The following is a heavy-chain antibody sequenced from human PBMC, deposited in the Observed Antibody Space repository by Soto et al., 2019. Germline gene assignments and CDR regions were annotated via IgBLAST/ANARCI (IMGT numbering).Heavy chain of an antibody. CDR2: ISSSGSTI. Sequence: GGTLRLSCAASGFTFSDYYMSWIRQAPGKGLEWVSYISSSGSTIYYADSVKGRFTISRDNAKNSLYLQMNSLRAEDTAVYYCARDANSSGWYSRAFDIWGQGTMVTVSS. V-gene: IGHV3-11*01. CDR3: ARDANSSGWYSRAFDI. CDR1: GFTFSDYY. D-gene: IGHD6-19*01. J-gene: IGHJ3*02.